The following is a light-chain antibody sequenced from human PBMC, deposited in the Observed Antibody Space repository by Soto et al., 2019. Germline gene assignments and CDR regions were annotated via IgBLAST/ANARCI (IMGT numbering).Light chain of an antibody. CDR1: QCVSSNY. Sequence: EIVLTQSPGTLSLSPGERATLSCRASQCVSSNYLAWYQQKPGQAPRLLIYGASSRATGIPDRFSGSGSGTDFTLTISRLEPEYFVGYHCQQYGSSRPYTFGQGTKLEIK. J-gene: IGKJ2*01. CDR2: GAS. CDR3: QQYGSSRPYT. V-gene: IGKV3-20*01.